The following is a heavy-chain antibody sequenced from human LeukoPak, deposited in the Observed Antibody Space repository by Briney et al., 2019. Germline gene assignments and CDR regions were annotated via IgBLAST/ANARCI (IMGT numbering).Heavy chain of an antibody. Sequence: SETLSFTCTVSGGSISRYYWSWIRQPAGKGLEWIGRIYSDGTITYNPSLQSRLTMSIDTSKNQFSLKLSFVTAADTAVYYCARDSGTTGEVKFDPWGQGTLVTVSS. V-gene: IGHV4-4*07. J-gene: IGHJ5*02. CDR3: ARDSGTTGEVKFDP. D-gene: IGHD4-17*01. CDR1: GGSISRYY. CDR2: IYSDGTI.